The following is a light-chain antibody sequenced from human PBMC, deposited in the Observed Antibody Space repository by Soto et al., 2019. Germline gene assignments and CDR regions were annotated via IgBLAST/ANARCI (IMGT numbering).Light chain of an antibody. J-gene: IGKJ1*01. CDR1: QSVSSSY. CDR2: GAS. Sequence: IVLPQSPGTLSLSPGERATLSCRSSQSVSSSYLAWYQQKPGQAPRLLIYGASSRATGVPDRFSGSGSGTDFTLTISRLEPEDFAVYYCQQCGSAPLTFGQGTMVDIK. CDR3: QQCGSAPLT. V-gene: IGKV3-20*01.